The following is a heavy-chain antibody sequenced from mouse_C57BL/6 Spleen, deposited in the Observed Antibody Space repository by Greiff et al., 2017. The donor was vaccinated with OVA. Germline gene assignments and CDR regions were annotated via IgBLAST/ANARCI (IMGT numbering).Heavy chain of an antibody. J-gene: IGHJ3*01. Sequence: VQLQQSGAELVRPGSSVKLSCKASGYTFTSYWMHWVKQRPIQGLEWIGNIDPSDSETHYNQKFKDKATLTVDKSSSTAYMQLSSLTSEDSAVYYCAREGPSSGSFAYWGQGTLVTVSA. V-gene: IGHV1-52*01. D-gene: IGHD3-2*02. CDR2: IDPSDSET. CDR3: AREGPSSGSFAY. CDR1: GYTFTSYW.